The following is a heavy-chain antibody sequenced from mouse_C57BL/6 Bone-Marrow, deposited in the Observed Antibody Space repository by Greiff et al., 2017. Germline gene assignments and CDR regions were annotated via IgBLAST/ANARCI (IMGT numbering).Heavy chain of an antibody. CDR2: INPNNGGT. CDR1: GYTFTDYY. D-gene: IGHD1-1*01. V-gene: IGHV1-26*01. J-gene: IGHJ4*01. CDR3: ARWGTVVATDAMDY. Sequence: VQLQPSGPELVKPGASVKISCKASGYTFTDYYMNWVKQSHGKSLEWIGDINPNNGGTSYNQKFKGKATLTVDKSSSTAYMELRSLTSEDSAVYYCARWGTVVATDAMDYWGQGTSVTVSS.